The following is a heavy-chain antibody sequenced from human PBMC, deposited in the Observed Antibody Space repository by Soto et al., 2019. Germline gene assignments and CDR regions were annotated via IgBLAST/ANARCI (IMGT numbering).Heavy chain of an antibody. Sequence: EVQLVESGGGLVQPGGSLRLSCAASGFTFSSYWMSWVRQAPVKGLEWVGNIKQDGSEKNYVDFMEGRFTISRDNAENSLYLQMNNLRAEDTAVYYCARLASAGRGWDVWGQGTTVVVSS. D-gene: IGHD6-13*01. J-gene: IGHJ6*02. CDR1: GFTFSSYW. CDR3: ARLASAGRGWDV. CDR2: IKQDGSEK. V-gene: IGHV3-7*01.